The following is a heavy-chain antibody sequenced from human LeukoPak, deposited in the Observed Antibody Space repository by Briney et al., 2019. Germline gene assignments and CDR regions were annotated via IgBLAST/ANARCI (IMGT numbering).Heavy chain of an antibody. V-gene: IGHV4-59*12. Sequence: PSETLTLICTVSGGSISRYYWSWIRQPPGKGLEWIGYIYYSGSANYNPSLKSRVTISVDTSKNQFSLKLGSVTAADTAVYYCARGSVIGIAAAGTKRYNWFDPWGQGTLVIVSS. CDR1: GGSISRYY. CDR2: IYYSGSA. D-gene: IGHD6-13*01. J-gene: IGHJ5*02. CDR3: ARGSVIGIAAAGTKRYNWFDP.